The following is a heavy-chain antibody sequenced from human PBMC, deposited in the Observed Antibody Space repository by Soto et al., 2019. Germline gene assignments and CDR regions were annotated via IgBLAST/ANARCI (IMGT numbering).Heavy chain of an antibody. Sequence: GISVKGRCKECLGPLGTNASRCVRQAKGQGLEWMGGIIPIFGTANYAQRFLGRVTISADDSTSTAYMELRSLTSDDTAVYYCAKALTLASPTWSAPLGQ. D-gene: IGHD6-6*01. CDR2: IIPIFGTA. CDR1: LGPLGTNA. CDR3: AKALTLASPTWSAP. J-gene: IGHJ5*02. V-gene: IGHV1-69*01.